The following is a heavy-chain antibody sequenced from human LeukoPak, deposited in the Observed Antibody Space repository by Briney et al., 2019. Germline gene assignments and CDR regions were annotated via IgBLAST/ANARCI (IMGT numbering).Heavy chain of an antibody. CDR2: TYNSRSA. J-gene: IGHJ4*02. Sequence: SETLSLTCTVSGGSICSYYGSWIRDPPGEGVEWGGHTYNSRSANNNPSLKSRVTISVDTSKNQISLKLSSVVGADTAVYYFGREDNSGRLYWGQGNLVTVSS. CDR3: GREDNSGRLY. D-gene: IGHD6-19*01. V-gene: IGHV4-59*01. CDR1: GGSICSYY.